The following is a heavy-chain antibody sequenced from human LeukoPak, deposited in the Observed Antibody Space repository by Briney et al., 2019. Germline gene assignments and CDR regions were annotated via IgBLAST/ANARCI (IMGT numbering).Heavy chain of an antibody. CDR2: IYYSGST. CDR3: ARGVGRQLDY. CDR1: GGSISSYY. J-gene: IGHJ4*02. V-gene: IGHV4-59*01. Sequence: SETLSLTCTVSGGSISSYYWSWIRQPPGKGLEWIGYIYYSGSTNYNPSLKSRVTISVDTSKNQFSLKLSSVTAADTAVYYCARGVGRQLDYWGQGTLVTVSS. D-gene: IGHD6-6*01.